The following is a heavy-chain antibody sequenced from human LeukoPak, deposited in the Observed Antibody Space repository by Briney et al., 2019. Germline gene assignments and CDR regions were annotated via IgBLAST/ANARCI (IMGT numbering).Heavy chain of an antibody. V-gene: IGHV4-34*01. J-gene: IGHJ6*03. CDR3: ARVGCSGGSCYRLRYYMDV. CDR1: GGSFSGYY. Sequence: PSETLSLTCAVYGGSFSGYYWSWIRQPPGKWLEWIGEINHSGSTNYNPSLKSRVTISVDTSKNQFSLKLSSVTAADTAVYYCARVGCSGGSCYRLRYYMDVWGKGTTVTVSS. D-gene: IGHD2-15*01. CDR2: INHSGST.